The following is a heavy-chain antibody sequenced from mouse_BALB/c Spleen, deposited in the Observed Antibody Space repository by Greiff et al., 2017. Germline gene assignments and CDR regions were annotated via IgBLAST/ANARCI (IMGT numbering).Heavy chain of an antibody. CDR1: GYSFTDYN. CDR2: IDPYNGGT. J-gene: IGHJ4*01. CDR3: ARGIIDYATVVSYYAMDY. V-gene: IGHV1S135*01. Sequence: VQLQQSGPELVKPGASVKVSCKASGYSFTDYNMYWVKQSHGKSLEWIGYIDPYNGGTSYNQKFKGKATLTVDKSSSTAFMHLNSLTSEDSAVYYCARGIIDYATVVSYYAMDYWGQGTSVTVSS. D-gene: IGHD1-1*01.